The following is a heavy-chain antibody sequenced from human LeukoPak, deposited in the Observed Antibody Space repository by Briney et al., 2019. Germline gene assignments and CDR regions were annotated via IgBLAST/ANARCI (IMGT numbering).Heavy chain of an antibody. CDR2: IRGSGGST. CDR1: GFIFRRYA. CDR3: AKRPPIGPFDY. V-gene: IGHV3-23*01. J-gene: IGHJ4*02. Sequence: GVSVRLSYAASGFIFRRYAMSWVRHPPRKGLEWVSDIRGSGGSTYYADSVKGRFTISRDNSKNTLYLQMNSLRAEDTAVYYCAKRPPIGPFDYWGQGTLVTVSS.